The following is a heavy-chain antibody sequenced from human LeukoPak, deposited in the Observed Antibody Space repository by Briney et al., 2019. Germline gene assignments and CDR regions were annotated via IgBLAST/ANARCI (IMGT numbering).Heavy chain of an antibody. J-gene: IGHJ4*02. D-gene: IGHD2-15*01. Sequence: PSETLSLTCAVYGGSFSGYYWSWIRQPPGKGLEWIGEINHSGSTNYNPSLKSRVTISVDTSKNQFSLKLSSVTAADTAVYYCARRWFLYYFDYWGQETLVTVSS. CDR1: GGSFSGYY. CDR2: INHSGST. V-gene: IGHV4-34*01. CDR3: ARRWFLYYFDY.